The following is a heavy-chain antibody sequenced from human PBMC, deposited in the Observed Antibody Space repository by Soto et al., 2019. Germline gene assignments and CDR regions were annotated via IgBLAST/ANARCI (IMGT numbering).Heavy chain of an antibody. CDR1: GFAFSTYA. J-gene: IGHJ4*02. V-gene: IGHV3-23*01. Sequence: GGSLRLSCAASGFAFSTYAMTLVRQAPGKGLECVSGISVIGGSSYYAASVKGRFTISRDNSKNTLFLQMNGLRAEDTAVYYCAKGDIDSSGYPTVLGYWGQGTLVTVSS. D-gene: IGHD3-22*01. CDR3: AKGDIDSSGYPTVLGY. CDR2: ISVIGGSS.